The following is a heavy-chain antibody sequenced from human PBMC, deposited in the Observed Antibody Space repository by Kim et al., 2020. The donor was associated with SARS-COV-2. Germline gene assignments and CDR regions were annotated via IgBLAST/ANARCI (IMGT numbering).Heavy chain of an antibody. J-gene: IGHJ2*01. D-gene: IGHD6-13*01. Sequence: GRFTISRDNAKNSLYLQMNSLRAEDTAVYYCERAAFKVYSSSWYDWYFDLWGRGTLVTVSS. V-gene: IGHV3-11*06. CDR3: ERAAFKVYSSSWYDWYFDL.